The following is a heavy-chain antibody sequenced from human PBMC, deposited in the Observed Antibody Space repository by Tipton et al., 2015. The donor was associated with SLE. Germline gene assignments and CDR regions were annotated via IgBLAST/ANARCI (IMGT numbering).Heavy chain of an antibody. D-gene: IGHD6-19*01. CDR2: INHSGSN. CDR3: ARGRTSSSGWPPGAFDI. Sequence: LRLSCAVYGGTFSGYYWIWIRQPPGKGLEWIGEINHSGSNKYTPSLKSQVTISVDASKNQFSLKLSSVTAADTTVYYCARGRTSSSGWPPGAFDIWSQGKMVTVSA. V-gene: IGHV4-34*01. J-gene: IGHJ3*02. CDR1: GGTFSGYY.